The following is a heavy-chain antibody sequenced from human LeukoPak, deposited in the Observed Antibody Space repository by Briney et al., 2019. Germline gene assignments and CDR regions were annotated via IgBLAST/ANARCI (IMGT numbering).Heavy chain of an antibody. V-gene: IGHV3-74*01. CDR1: GFSFSSNW. J-gene: IGHJ4*02. D-gene: IGHD7-27*01. Sequence: GGSLRLSCAASGFSFSSNWMHWVRQTPGKGLVWISRVNAGGSGTTYADSVQGRFTISRDNIKNTLYLQMHSLRAEDTAVYYCATSLGPLPDYWAREPWSPSPQ. CDR2: VNAGGSGT. CDR3: ATSLGPLPDY.